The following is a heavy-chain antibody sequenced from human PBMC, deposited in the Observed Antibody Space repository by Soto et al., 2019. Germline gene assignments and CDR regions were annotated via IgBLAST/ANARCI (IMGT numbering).Heavy chain of an antibody. CDR3: ARDDAIFGLVPSYVMDV. CDR1: GYTFTGYY. V-gene: IGHV1-2*02. Sequence: ASVKVSCKASGYTFTGYYMHWVRQAPGQGLEWMGWINPNSGGKNYAQKFQGRVTMTRDTSISTAYMELSRLRSDETAVYYCARDDAIFGLVPSYVMDVWGQGTTDTV. CDR2: INPNSGGK. J-gene: IGHJ6*02. D-gene: IGHD3-3*01.